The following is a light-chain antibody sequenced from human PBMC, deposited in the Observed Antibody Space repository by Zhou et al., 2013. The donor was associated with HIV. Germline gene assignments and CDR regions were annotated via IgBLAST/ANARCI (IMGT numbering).Light chain of an antibody. CDR2: AAS. V-gene: IGKV1-39*01. CDR3: QQSYSTPYT. Sequence: DIQMTQSPSSLSASVGDRVTITCRASQTISTYLNRYQQKPGKAPKLLIYAASSLQGGVPSRFSGSGSGTDFTLTISSLQPEDFATYYCQQSYSTPYTFGQGTKLEIK. J-gene: IGKJ2*01. CDR1: QTISTY.